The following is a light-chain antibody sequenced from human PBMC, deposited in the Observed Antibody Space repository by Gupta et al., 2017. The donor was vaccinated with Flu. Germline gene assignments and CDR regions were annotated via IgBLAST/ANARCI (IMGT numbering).Light chain of an antibody. V-gene: IGKV2-28*01. CDR1: QSLLKSNGSNY. J-gene: IGKJ4*01. CDR2: LAS. CDR3: MQSLQGLT. Sequence: DIVMTQSPLSLPVAPGEPASISCRSSQSLLKSNGSNYLDWYLQRPGRSPQLLIYLASHRASGVPDRFTGSGSGTDLKLKISRVEAEDVGVYYCMQSLQGLTFGGGTKMEIK.